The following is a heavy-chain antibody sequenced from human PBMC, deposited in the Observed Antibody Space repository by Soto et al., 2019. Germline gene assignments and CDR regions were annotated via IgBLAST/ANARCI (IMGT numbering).Heavy chain of an antibody. CDR1: CISSYY. D-gene: IGHD6-13*01. J-gene: IGHJ6*02. Sequence: SETLSLTCTVPCISSYYWSWIRQPPGKGLEWIGQIYFTGNTNYNPSLKSPVTMSVDTSQNQFSLKLTSVTAADTTVYYCARYIGAIGRYYYGMDVWGQGTTVTVSS. CDR2: IYFTGNT. CDR3: ARYIGAIGRYYYGMDV. V-gene: IGHV4-59*01.